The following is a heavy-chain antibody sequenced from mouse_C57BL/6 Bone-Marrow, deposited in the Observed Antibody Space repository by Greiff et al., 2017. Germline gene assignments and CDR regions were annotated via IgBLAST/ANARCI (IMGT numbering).Heavy chain of an antibody. J-gene: IGHJ4*01. V-gene: IGHV2-2*01. Sequence: QVQLQQSGPGLVQPSQCLSITCTASGFSFTSYGVHWVRQSPGKGLEWLGVIWSGGSTDYNAAFIYRLSICKDNSKSQVFLKMNRLQADDTAIYYCDRGRKSYNLPDAMDYWGQGTSVTVSS. D-gene: IGHD2-12*01. CDR1: GFSFTSYG. CDR2: IWSGGST. CDR3: DRGRKSYNLPDAMDY.